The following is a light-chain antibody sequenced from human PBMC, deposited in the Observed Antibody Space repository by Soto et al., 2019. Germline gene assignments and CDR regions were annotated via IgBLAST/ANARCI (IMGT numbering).Light chain of an antibody. J-gene: IGLJ3*02. V-gene: IGLV9-49*01. Sequence: QSVLTQPPSASASLGASVTLTCTLSSGYSNYKVDWYQQRPGKGPRFVMRVGTGGIVGSKGDGIPDRFSVLGSGLNRNLTIKNIQEEDESDYHRGAEHGSGNNFVGVFGGGTKLTVL. CDR2: VGTGGIVG. CDR3: GAEHGSGNNFVGV. CDR1: SGYSNYK.